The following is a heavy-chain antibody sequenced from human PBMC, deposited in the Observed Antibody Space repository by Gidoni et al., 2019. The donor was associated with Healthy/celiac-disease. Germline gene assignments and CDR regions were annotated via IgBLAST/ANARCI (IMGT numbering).Heavy chain of an antibody. Sequence: QVQLQQWGAGLLKPSETLSLTCAVYGGSFSGYYWSWIRQPPGKGLEWIGEINHSGSTNYNPSLKSRVTISVDTSKNQFSLKLSSVTAADTAVYYCARWNDSSWLDYWGQGTLVTVSS. CDR1: GGSFSGYY. D-gene: IGHD6-13*01. V-gene: IGHV4-34*01. CDR3: ARWNDSSWLDY. J-gene: IGHJ4*02. CDR2: INHSGST.